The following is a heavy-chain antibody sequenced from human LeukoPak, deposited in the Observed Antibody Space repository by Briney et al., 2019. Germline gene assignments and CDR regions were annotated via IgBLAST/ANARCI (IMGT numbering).Heavy chain of an antibody. CDR1: GYSFLNHW. J-gene: IGHJ4*02. V-gene: IGHV5-51*01. CDR2: FYPGDSDT. D-gene: IGHD1-1*01. Sequence: GESLKISCKGSGYSFLNHWIGWVRQMPGKGLEWMGIFYPGDSDTRYSPSFQGQVTISADKSISTAYLQWSSLKASDTAMYYCARHSDDAGFGYWGQGTLVTVSS. CDR3: ARHSDDAGFGY.